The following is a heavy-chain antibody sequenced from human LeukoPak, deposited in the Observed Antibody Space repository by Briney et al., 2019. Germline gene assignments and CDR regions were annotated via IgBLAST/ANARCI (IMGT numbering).Heavy chain of an antibody. CDR3: ARELRYFDWFDADAFDI. D-gene: IGHD3-9*01. Sequence: SVKVSCKASGYTFTDYAMNWVRQAPGQGLEWMGGIIPIFGTANYAQKFQGRVTITADKSTSTAYMELSSLRSEDTAVYYCARELRYFDWFDADAFDIWGQGTMVTVSS. J-gene: IGHJ3*02. CDR2: IIPIFGTA. CDR1: GYTFTDYA. V-gene: IGHV1-69*06.